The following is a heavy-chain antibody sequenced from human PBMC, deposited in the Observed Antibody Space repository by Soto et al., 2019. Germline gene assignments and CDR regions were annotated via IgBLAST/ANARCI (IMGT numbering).Heavy chain of an antibody. CDR1: GFTFTNYL. V-gene: IGHV3-23*05. J-gene: IGHJ4*02. Sequence: EVQLLESGGDLVQPGGSLRLSCAASGFTFTNYLMTWVRQAPGKGLEWVSSIDKSGGDTYYADSVKGRFTISRDNDKNALYLQMNGLRAEDTALYYCAKDTYSRSWYFWGQGTLVTVSS. D-gene: IGHD6-13*01. CDR2: IDKSGGDT. CDR3: AKDTYSRSWYF.